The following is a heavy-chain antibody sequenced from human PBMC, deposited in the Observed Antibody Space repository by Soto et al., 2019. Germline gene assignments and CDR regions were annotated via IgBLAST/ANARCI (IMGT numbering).Heavy chain of an antibody. Sequence: SETLSLTCTVSGGSMISYYWSWIRQPPGRGLEWIGFIYYSGSTNYNPSLKSRVTISVDTSKNQFSLKLSSVTAADTAVYYCASSPYYYDSSGYPYFDYWGQGTLVTVSS. CDR1: GGSMISYY. CDR3: ASSPYYYDSSGYPYFDY. CDR2: IYYSGST. V-gene: IGHV4-59*12. D-gene: IGHD3-22*01. J-gene: IGHJ4*02.